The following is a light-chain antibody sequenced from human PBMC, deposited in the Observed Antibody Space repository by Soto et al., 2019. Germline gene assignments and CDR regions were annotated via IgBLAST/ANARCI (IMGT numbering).Light chain of an antibody. V-gene: IGLV2-8*01. CDR1: SSDVGGYNY. J-gene: IGLJ1*01. Sequence: QSVLTQPPSASGSPGQSVTMSCTGTSSDVGGYNYVSWYQQHPGKAPKLMIYEVIKRHSGVPDRFSGSKSGNTASLTVSGLQAEDEADYYCSSYAGSNNYVFGTGTKVTVL. CDR3: SSYAGSNNYV. CDR2: EVI.